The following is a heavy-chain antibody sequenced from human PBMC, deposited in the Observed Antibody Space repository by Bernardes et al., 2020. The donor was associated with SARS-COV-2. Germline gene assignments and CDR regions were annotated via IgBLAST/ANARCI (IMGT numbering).Heavy chain of an antibody. CDR1: GFNFSSYA. J-gene: IGHJ2*01. CDR2: ITASTTYI. Sequence: GGSLRLSCAASGFNFSSYAMNWVRQAPGKGLQWVSSITASTTYIQYTDSVEGRFTVSRDNAKNSLYLEMTSLRAEDTDIYYCARILRDNGFGSGYYDLWGRGTLVTVSS. CDR3: ARILRDNGFGSGYYDL. V-gene: IGHV3-21*01. D-gene: IGHD4-17*01.